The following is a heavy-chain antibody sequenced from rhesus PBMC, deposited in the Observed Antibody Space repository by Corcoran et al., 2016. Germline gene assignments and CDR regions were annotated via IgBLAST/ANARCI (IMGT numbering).Heavy chain of an antibody. V-gene: IGHV4-147*01. J-gene: IGHJ4*01. Sequence: QVQLQESGQGLVKPSETLSLTCAVSGYSISSNSWSWIRQPPGKGLECIVYIYGSIWTTSCNPSLLSRVTMSTDTSKNQFSLKLSSVTAADTAVYYCSRVQQRLQLFDYLGQGVLVTVSS. CDR3: SRVQQRLQLFDY. D-gene: IGHD5-24*01. CDR1: GYSISSNS. CDR2: IYGSIWTT.